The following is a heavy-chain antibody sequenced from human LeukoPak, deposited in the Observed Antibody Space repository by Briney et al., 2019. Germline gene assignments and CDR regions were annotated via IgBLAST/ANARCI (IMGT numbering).Heavy chain of an antibody. CDR1: GFTVSSNY. CDR3: ARVGRPLGWELLGLFDY. CDR2: IYSGGST. V-gene: IGHV3-66*01. J-gene: IGHJ4*02. Sequence: GGSLRLSCAASGFTVSSNYMSWVRQAPGKGLEWVSVIYSGGSTYYADSVKGRFTISRDNAKNTLYLQMNSLRAEDTAVYYCARVGRPLGWELLGLFDYWGQGTLVTVSS. D-gene: IGHD1-26*01.